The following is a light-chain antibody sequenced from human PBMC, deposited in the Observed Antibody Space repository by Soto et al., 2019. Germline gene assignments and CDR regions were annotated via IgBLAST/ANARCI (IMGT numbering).Light chain of an antibody. CDR2: DAS. V-gene: IGKV3-11*01. J-gene: IGKJ4*01. Sequence: ESVLTQSPATLSLSPGERATLSCRASPSVSNSLAWYQHKPGQAPRLLIYDASNSATGVPTRFSGSGSGTDFTLTIISREPEDFAVYYCQQRNKWPPVTFGGGTRVEIK. CDR3: QQRNKWPPVT. CDR1: PSVSNS.